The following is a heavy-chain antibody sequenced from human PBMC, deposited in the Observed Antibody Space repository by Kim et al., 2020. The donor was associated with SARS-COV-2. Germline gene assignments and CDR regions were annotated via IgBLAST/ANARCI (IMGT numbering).Heavy chain of an antibody. CDR2: ISYDGSNK. CDR1: GFTFSSYG. V-gene: IGHV3-30*03. CDR3: AANGGDSSGWYYYCYGM. Sequence: GGSLRLSCAASGFTFSSYGMHWVRQAPGKGLEWVAVISYDGSNKYYADSVKGRFTISRDNSKNTLYLQMNSLRAEDTAVYYCAANGGDSSGWYYYCYGM. D-gene: IGHD6-19*01. J-gene: IGHJ6*01.